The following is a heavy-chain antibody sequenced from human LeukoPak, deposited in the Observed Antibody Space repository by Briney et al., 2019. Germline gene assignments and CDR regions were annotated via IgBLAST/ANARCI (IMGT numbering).Heavy chain of an antibody. V-gene: IGHV4-39*07. D-gene: IGHD6-19*01. CDR3: ARETAVAGDLGFIDY. CDR1: GGSISSSSYY. J-gene: IGHJ4*02. CDR2: IDYSGST. Sequence: PSETLSLTCTVSGGSISSSSYYWGWIRQPPGKGLEWIGSIDYSGSTYYNPSLKSRVTISVDTSKNQFSLKLSSVTAADTAVYYCARETAVAGDLGFIDYWGQGTLVTVSS.